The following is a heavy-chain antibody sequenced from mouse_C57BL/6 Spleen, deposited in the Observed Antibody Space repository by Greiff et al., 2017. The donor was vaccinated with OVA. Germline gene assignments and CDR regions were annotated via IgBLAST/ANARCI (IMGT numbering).Heavy chain of an antibody. CDR2: IDPSDSYT. D-gene: IGHD3-2*02. V-gene: IGHV1-59*01. Sequence: QVQLQQPGAELVRPGTSVTLSCKASGYTFTRYWLHWVKQRPGQGLEWIGVIDPSDSYTNYNQKFKGKATLTVDTSSSTAYMQLSSLTSEDSAVYYCATPAQATGDYWGQGTTLTVSS. J-gene: IGHJ2*01. CDR1: GYTFTRYW. CDR3: ATPAQATGDY.